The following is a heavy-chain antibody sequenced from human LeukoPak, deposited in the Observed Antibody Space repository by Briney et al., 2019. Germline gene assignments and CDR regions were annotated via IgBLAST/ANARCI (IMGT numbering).Heavy chain of an antibody. V-gene: IGHV3-30*18. Sequence: PGGSLRLSCAASGFTFSDYGMYWVRQAPGKGLEWVAVISFDGSNKYYADSVRGRFTVSRDNSKDTLYLQMNSLRAEDTAVYYCAKWAVSGRGFDYWGQGTLVTVSS. CDR3: AKWAVSGRGFDY. CDR1: GFTFSDYG. D-gene: IGHD6-19*01. CDR2: ISFDGSNK. J-gene: IGHJ4*02.